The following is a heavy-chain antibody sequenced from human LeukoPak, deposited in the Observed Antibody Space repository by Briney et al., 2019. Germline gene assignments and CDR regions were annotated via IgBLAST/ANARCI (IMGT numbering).Heavy chain of an antibody. CDR2: INPNSGGT. CDR1: GYTFTRYY. V-gene: IGHV1-2*02. J-gene: IGHJ5*02. Sequence: GASVKVSCKASGYTFTRYYIHWVRQAPGQGLEWWGWINPNSGGTNYAQKFQGRVTMTRDTSISTAFMELSRLKSDDKAVYYCARADKFWSGYYGFDPWGQGTLVTVSS. D-gene: IGHD3-3*01. CDR3: ARADKFWSGYYGFDP.